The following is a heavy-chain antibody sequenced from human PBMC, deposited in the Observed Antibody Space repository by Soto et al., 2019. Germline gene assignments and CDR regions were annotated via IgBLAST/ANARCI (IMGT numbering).Heavy chain of an antibody. D-gene: IGHD3-10*01. CDR2: ISSSSSYT. J-gene: IGHJ4*02. CDR1: GFTFSDYY. CDR3: ARDSSKSTLVHGEYYFDY. Sequence: GGSLRLSCAASGFTFSDYYMSWIRQAPGKGLEWVSYISSSSSYTNYADSVKGRFTISRDNAKNSLYLQMNSLRAEDTAVYYCARDSSKSTLVHGEYYFDYWGQGTLVTVSS. V-gene: IGHV3-11*06.